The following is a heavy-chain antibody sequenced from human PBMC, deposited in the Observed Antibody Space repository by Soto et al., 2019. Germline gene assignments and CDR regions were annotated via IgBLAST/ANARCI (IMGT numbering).Heavy chain of an antibody. CDR2: IYYSGST. CDR3: ARDGGRYYYYGMDV. V-gene: IGHV4-31*02. J-gene: IGHJ6*02. Sequence: SETPSLRWSVAGGSIGSGGGCWSWIRQHPGKGLEWIGYIYYSGSTYYNPSLKSRVTISVDTSKNQFSLKLSSVTAADTAVYYCARDGGRYYYYGMDVWGQGTTVTVSS. CDR1: GGSIGSGGGC.